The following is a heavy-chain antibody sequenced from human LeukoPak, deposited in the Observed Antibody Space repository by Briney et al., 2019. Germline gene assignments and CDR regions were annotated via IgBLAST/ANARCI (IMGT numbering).Heavy chain of an antibody. V-gene: IGHV4-59*01. CDR3: ARDQKGGSTFYYYYGMDV. Sequence: PSETLSLTCTVSGGSISSYYWSWIRQRPGKGLEWMGYIYYSGSTNYNPSLKSRVTISVDTSKNQFSLKLSSVTAADTAVYYCARDQKGGSTFYYYYGMDVWGQGTTVTVSS. CDR2: IYYSGST. J-gene: IGHJ6*02. CDR1: GGSISSYY. D-gene: IGHD2-15*01.